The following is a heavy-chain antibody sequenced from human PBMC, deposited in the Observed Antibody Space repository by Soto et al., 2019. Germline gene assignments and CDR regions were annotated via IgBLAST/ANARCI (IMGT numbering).Heavy chain of an antibody. CDR3: AKELGVDYDILTGLYYYGMDV. J-gene: IGHJ6*02. Sequence: GGSLRLSSTASDFNIRSFGMHWVSKEPGKGLEWVAVISYDGRKKYYADSMKGRFTISRDNSKNTLYLQMNSLRAEDTAVYYCAKELGVDYDILTGLYYYGMDVWGQGTTVTVSS. D-gene: IGHD3-9*01. V-gene: IGHV3-30*18. CDR1: DFNIRSFG. CDR2: ISYDGRKK.